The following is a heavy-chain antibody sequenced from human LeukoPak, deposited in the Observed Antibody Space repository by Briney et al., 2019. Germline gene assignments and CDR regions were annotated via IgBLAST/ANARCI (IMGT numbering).Heavy chain of an antibody. CDR2: INHSGST. CDR3: ARGPTTVTKGFDV. J-gene: IGHJ3*01. D-gene: IGHD4-17*01. CDR1: GGSFSGYY. V-gene: IGHV4-34*01. Sequence: SETLSLTCAVYGGSFSGYYWSWIRQPPGKGLEWIGEINHSGSTNYNPSLKSRVTISVDTSKNQFSLKLSSVTAADTAVYYCARGPTTVTKGFDVWGQGTMVSVSS.